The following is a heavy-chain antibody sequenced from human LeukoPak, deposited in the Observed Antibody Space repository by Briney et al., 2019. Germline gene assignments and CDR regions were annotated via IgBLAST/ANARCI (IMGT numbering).Heavy chain of an antibody. D-gene: IGHD6-13*01. CDR2: ISRSGSTK. CDR3: ARVGYSRTWHSGSAFDI. J-gene: IGHJ3*02. V-gene: IGHV3-11*04. Sequence: PGGSLRLSCAASGFTFSDYNMRWIRQAPGKGLEWVSSISRSGSTKYYADSVKGRFTISRDNAKNSLYLQMNSLRVEDTAVYYCARVGYSRTWHSGSAFDIWGQGTMVTVSS. CDR1: GFTFSDYN.